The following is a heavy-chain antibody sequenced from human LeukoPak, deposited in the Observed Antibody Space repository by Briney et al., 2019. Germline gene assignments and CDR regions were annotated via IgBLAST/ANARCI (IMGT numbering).Heavy chain of an antibody. CDR2: IYYSGST. Sequence: SQILSLTCTVSGGSISSCGYYWSWIRPHPGEGLGWIRYIYYSGSTYYNTSLKSRVAISVDTSNNQFSLKLSSVTAADTAVYYCARVRVAARPDDAFDIWGQGTMVTVSS. D-gene: IGHD6-6*01. V-gene: IGHV4-31*03. CDR1: GGSISSCGYY. J-gene: IGHJ3*02. CDR3: ARVRVAARPDDAFDI.